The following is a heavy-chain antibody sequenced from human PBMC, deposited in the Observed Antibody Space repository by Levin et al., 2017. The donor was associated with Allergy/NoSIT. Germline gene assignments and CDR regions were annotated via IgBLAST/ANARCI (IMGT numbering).Heavy chain of an antibody. CDR3: ARAGPGGRYFDWLLPATFDY. Sequence: PSETLSLTCAVYGGSFSGYYWSWIRQPPGKGLEWIGEINHSGSTNYNPSLKSRVTISVDTSKNQFSLKLSSVTAADTAVYYCARAGPGGRYFDWLLPATFDYWGQGTLVTVSS. CDR1: GGSFSGYY. D-gene: IGHD3-9*01. V-gene: IGHV4-34*01. J-gene: IGHJ4*02. CDR2: INHSGST.